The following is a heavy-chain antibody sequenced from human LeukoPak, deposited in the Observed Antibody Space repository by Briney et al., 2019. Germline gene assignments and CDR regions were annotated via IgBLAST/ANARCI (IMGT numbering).Heavy chain of an antibody. CDR1: GFTFSIYS. D-gene: IGHD1-26*01. CDR2: I. J-gene: IGHJ4*02. V-gene: IGHV3-64*01. Sequence: PGGSLRLSCAAPGFTFSIYSMHWVRQPPGKGLEYVSVIYYANSVKGRFTISRDNSKNTLYLQMGSLRPEDMAAYYCARVRVGATAKGHYFDYWGQGTLVTVSS. CDR3: ARVRVGATAKGHYFDY.